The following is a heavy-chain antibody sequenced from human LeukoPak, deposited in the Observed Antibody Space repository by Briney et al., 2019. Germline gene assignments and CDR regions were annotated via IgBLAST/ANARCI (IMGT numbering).Heavy chain of an antibody. J-gene: IGHJ6*03. CDR2: INHSGST. CDR3: ARGPPRYRSSTSCYEHYYYYYMDV. CDR1: GGSLSGYY. V-gene: IGHV4-34*01. D-gene: IGHD2-2*01. Sequence: SETLSLTCAVYGGSLSGYYWSWIRQPPGKGLEWIGEINHSGSTNYNPSLKSRVTISVDTSKNQFSLKLSSVTAADTAVYYCARGPPRYRSSTSCYEHYYYYYMDVWGKGTTVTVSS.